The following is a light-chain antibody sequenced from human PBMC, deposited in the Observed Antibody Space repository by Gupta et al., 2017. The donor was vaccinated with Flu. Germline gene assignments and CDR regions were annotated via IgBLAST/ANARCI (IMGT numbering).Light chain of an antibody. V-gene: IGLV3-19*01. CDR1: SLRSYY. CDR3: NSRDSSGDHVL. Sequence: TIRITCQGDSLRSYYASWYQQKSGQAPLLVIYAINNRPSGIPDRFSGSSSGNTASLTITGAQAEDEADYYCNSRDSSGDHVLFGGRTKLTVL. CDR2: AIN. J-gene: IGLJ2*01.